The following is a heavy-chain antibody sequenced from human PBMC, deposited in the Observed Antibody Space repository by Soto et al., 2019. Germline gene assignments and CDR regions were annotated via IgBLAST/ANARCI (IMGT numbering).Heavy chain of an antibody. J-gene: IGHJ4*02. V-gene: IGHV3-7*05. CDR2: IKQDGSER. CDR3: ARDRITIFGVAPGYFDY. Sequence: GGSLRLSCAASGFTFSSHGMRWVRQAPGKGLEWVAKIKQDGSERYYVDSVKGRFTISRDNAKNSLYLQMNSLRAEDTAVYYCARDRITIFGVAPGYFDYWGQGTLVTVSS. D-gene: IGHD3-3*01. CDR1: GFTFSSHG.